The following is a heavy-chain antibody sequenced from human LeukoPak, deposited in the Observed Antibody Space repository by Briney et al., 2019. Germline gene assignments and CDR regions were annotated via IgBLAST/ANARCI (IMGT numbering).Heavy chain of an antibody. CDR2: ISGDGGST. CDR1: GFTFDDYA. D-gene: IGHD6-19*01. J-gene: IGHJ6*02. Sequence: GGSLRLSCAASGFTFDDYAMHWVRQAPGKGLEWVSLISGDGGSTYYADSVKGRFTISRDNSKNSLYLQMNSLRTEDTALYYCAKEGLIGRQWPSTYYGMDVWGQGTTVTVSS. V-gene: IGHV3-43*02. CDR3: AKEGLIGRQWPSTYYGMDV.